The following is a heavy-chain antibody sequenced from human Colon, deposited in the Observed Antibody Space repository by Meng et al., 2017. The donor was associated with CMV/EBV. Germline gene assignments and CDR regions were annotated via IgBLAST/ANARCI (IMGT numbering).Heavy chain of an antibody. CDR2: SGFRGGNL. Sequence: GESLKISCVTSGFTFSQYDVSWVRQASGKGLEWIAHSGFRGGNLFYADSVKGRFTVSRDTSSSTLYLHMNSLKAEDTAVYYCARVVATSRLGVFNSWGQGTRVPVSS. J-gene: IGHJ4*02. CDR3: ARVVATSRLGVFNS. V-gene: IGHV3-23*01. D-gene: IGHD5-12*01. CDR1: GFTFSQYD.